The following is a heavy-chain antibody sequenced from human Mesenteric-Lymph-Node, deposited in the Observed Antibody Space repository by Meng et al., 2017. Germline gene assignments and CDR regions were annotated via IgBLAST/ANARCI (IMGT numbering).Heavy chain of an antibody. CDR2: IYNSGST. V-gene: IGHV4-30-4*01. CDR1: GGSISSGDYC. CDR3: AREGRSHQVGVSVY. J-gene: IGHJ4*02. Sequence: QVQLQESAPGLVKPSQPLSLTCTVSGGSISSGDYCWSWIRQPPGKGLEWIGYIYNSGSTYYNPSLKSRVTISVDTSKNQFSLKLRFVTAADTAVYYCAREGRSHQVGVSVYWGQGNLVTVSS. D-gene: IGHD2-21*01.